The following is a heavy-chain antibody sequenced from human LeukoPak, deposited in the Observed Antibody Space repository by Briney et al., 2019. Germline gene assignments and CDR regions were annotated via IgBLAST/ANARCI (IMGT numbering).Heavy chain of an antibody. D-gene: IGHD2-15*01. CDR3: AREYHDELLLIGDAFDI. V-gene: IGHV3-21*01. CDR1: GITLRSLY. CDR2: LSSSSSYI. J-gene: IGHJ3*02. Sequence: GSPRLSFAGLGITLRSLYKKWVRPAPGKGPEWVLTLSSSSSYIYYADSVKGRFTISRDNAKNSLYLHINSLRAEDTAVYYCAREYHDELLLIGDAFDIWGQGTMVTVSS.